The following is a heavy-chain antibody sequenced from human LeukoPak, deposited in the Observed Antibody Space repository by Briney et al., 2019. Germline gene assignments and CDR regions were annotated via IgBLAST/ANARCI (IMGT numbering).Heavy chain of an antibody. D-gene: IGHD1-1*01. CDR2: IRSKTDGGTT. CDR1: GFTFRDAW. V-gene: IGHV3-15*05. CDR3: VGRPWNFDY. J-gene: IGHJ4*02. Sequence: GGSLRLSCAASGFTFRDAWMTWVRQAPGKGLEWVGRIRSKTDGGTTDYAVSVQGRFTISRDDSKRMMFLEMNGLKTEDTAVYYCVGRPWNFDYWGQGTLVTVSS.